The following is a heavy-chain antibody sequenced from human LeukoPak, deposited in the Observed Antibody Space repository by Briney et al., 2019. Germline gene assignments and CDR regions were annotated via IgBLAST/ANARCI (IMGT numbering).Heavy chain of an antibody. CDR3: ARGHDSSGYHPNWFDP. V-gene: IGHV1-2*02. CDR1: GYTLTGYY. Sequence: VSVKVSCKASGYTLTGYYMHWVRQAPGQGLEWMGWINPNSGATNYPQKFQGRVTMTSDTSVSTAYMEMTGLRSDDTAVYYCARGHDSSGYHPNWFDPWGQGTLVTVSS. D-gene: IGHD3-22*01. J-gene: IGHJ5*02. CDR2: INPNSGAT.